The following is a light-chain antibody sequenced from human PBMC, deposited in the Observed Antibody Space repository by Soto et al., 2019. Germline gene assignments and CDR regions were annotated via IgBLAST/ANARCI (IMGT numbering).Light chain of an antibody. CDR1: QSINGH. CDR2: AAS. V-gene: IGKV1-39*01. CDR3: QQSYRTPRT. J-gene: IGKJ1*01. Sequence: DIQMTQSPSSLSASVGDRVTITCRASQSINGHLNWYQQKPGKAPNLLIYAASNLESGVPSRFSGSGSRADFTLTISSLQPEDFATYYCQQSYRTPRTFGQGTKVDIK.